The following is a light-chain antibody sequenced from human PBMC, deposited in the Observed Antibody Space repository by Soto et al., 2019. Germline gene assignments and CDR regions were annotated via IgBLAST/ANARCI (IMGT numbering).Light chain of an antibody. V-gene: IGKV3-20*01. CDR1: QIVSGTY. CDR3: QLYGSSPPTWT. CDR2: GAS. Sequence: EIVLTQSPGTLSLSPGERATLSCRASQIVSGTYLAWYQQKPGQAPRLLIYGASSRATGIPDRFSGSGSGTDFTLTISRLEPEDFAVYYCQLYGSSPPTWTLGQGTKVDIK. J-gene: IGKJ1*01.